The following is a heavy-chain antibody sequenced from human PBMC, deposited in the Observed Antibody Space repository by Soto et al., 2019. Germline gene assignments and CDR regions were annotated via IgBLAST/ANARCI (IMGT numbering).Heavy chain of an antibody. CDR2: ISNSETT. CDR1: GVSVTGGNFF. CDR3: ARETGENWTYEAH. J-gene: IGHJ1*01. D-gene: IGHD1-7*01. V-gene: IGHV4-61*01. Sequence: SETLSLTCTVSGVSVTGGNFFWCWIRQPPGKTLEWLGCISNSETTNSNPSLKSRVTLSLDTSRNQFSLKLNSVTAADTAVYYCARETGENWTYEAHWGPGTLVTVSS.